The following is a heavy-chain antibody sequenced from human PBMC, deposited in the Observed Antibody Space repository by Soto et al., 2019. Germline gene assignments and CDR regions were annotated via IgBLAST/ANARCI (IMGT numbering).Heavy chain of an antibody. D-gene: IGHD5-12*01. J-gene: IGHJ4*02. Sequence: EVQLLEYGGDLVRPGWSLRLSCAASGFTVSSCAMSWVRQAPGKGLEWVSAISGSGGSTYYADSVKGRFTISRDNSKNTLYMQMNNLRTEDTAVYYCANPKTPLDGYKVYWGQGTLVTVSS. V-gene: IGHV3-23*01. CDR3: ANPKTPLDGYKVY. CDR2: ISGSGGST. CDR1: GFTVSSCA.